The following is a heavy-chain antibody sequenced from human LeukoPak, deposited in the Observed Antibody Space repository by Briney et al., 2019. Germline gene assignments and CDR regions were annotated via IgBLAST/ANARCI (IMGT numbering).Heavy chain of an antibody. CDR1: GYTFTGYY. Sequence: ASVKVSCKASGYTFTGYYMHWVRQAPGHGLEWMGWINPNSGGTNYAQKFQGRVTMTRDTSISTAYMELSRLRSDDTAVYYCARVRGLGYCSGGSCNGAFDIWGQGTMVTVSS. J-gene: IGHJ3*02. D-gene: IGHD2-15*01. CDR3: ARVRGLGYCSGGSCNGAFDI. V-gene: IGHV1-2*02. CDR2: INPNSGGT.